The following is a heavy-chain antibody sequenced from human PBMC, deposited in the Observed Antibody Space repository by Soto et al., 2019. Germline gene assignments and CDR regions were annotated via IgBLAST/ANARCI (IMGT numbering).Heavy chain of an antibody. D-gene: IGHD5-18*01. CDR2: IYYSGST. CDR3: ARASGYSYGLDY. J-gene: IGHJ4*02. CDR1: GGSISSYY. Sequence: SETLSLTCTVSGGSISSYYWSWIRQPPGKGLEWIGYIYYSGSTNYNPSLKSRVTISVDTSKNQFSLKLSSVTAADTAVYYCARASGYSYGLDYWGQGTLVTVSS. V-gene: IGHV4-59*01.